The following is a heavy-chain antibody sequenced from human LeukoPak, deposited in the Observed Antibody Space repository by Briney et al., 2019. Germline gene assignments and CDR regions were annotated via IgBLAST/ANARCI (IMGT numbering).Heavy chain of an antibody. CDR1: GYSISSGYY. V-gene: IGHV4-38-2*02. D-gene: IGHD6-19*01. CDR2: IYHSGST. Sequence: SETLSLTCTVSGYSISSGYYWGWIRQPPGKGLEWIGSIYHSGSTYYNPSLKSRVTISVDTSKNQFSLKLSSVTAADTAVYYCARDCPQWLGRYYFDYWGQGTLVTVSS. CDR3: ARDCPQWLGRYYFDY. J-gene: IGHJ4*02.